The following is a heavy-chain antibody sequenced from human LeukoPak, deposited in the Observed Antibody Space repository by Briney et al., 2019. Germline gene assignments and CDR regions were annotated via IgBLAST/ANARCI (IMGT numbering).Heavy chain of an antibody. CDR3: ARAILGTYYYFDF. J-gene: IGHJ4*02. Sequence: PSETPSLTCTVSGGSISSYYWSWIRQPPGKGLEWIGHIFYTGSTNCNPSLKSRVTISVDTSKNQFSLKLSSMTAADTAVYYCARAILGTYYYFDFWGQGTLVTVSS. CDR2: IFYTGST. V-gene: IGHV4-59*01. D-gene: IGHD1-26*01. CDR1: GGSISSYY.